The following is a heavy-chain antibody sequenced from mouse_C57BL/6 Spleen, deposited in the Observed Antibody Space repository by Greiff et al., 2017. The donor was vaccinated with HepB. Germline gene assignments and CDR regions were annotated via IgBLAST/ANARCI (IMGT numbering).Heavy chain of an antibody. J-gene: IGHJ2*01. D-gene: IGHD1-1*01. CDR2: IYPGDGDT. CDR3: ARSMDLYYYGSSSGFFDY. Sequence: VQLQESGPELVKPGASVKISCKASGYAFSSSWMNWVKQRPGKGLEWIGRIYPGDGDTNYNGKFKGKATLTADKSSSTSYMQLSSLTSEDSAVYCCARSMDLYYYGSSSGFFDYWGQGTTLTVSS. CDR1: GYAFSSSW. V-gene: IGHV1-82*01.